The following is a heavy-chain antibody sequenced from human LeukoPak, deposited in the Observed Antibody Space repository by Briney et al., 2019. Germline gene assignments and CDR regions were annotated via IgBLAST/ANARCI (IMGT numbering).Heavy chain of an antibody. CDR3: ARGRMFRDGYNP. D-gene: IGHD5-24*01. CDR2: IYYSGST. V-gene: IGHV4-59*01. J-gene: IGHJ5*02. CDR1: GGSISSYY. Sequence: SETLSLTCTVSGGSISSYYWSWIRQPPGKGLEWIGYIYYSGSTNYNPSLKSRVTISVDTSKNQFSLKLSSVTAADTAVYYCARGRMFRDGYNPWGQGTLVTVSS.